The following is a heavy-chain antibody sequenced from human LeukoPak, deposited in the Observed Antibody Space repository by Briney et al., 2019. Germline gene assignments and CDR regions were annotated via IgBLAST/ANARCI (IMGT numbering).Heavy chain of an antibody. D-gene: IGHD5-12*01. V-gene: IGHV3-74*01. CDR2: INTDGSST. CDR3: ARSGYSGSRCDY. CDR1: GFTFSDYW. J-gene: IGHJ4*02. Sequence: GGSLRLSCAASGFTFSDYWMHWVRQAPGKGLVWVSRINTDGSSTNYADSVKGRFTISRDNAKNTLYLQMNSLRAEDTAVYYCARSGYSGSRCDYWGQGTPVTVSS.